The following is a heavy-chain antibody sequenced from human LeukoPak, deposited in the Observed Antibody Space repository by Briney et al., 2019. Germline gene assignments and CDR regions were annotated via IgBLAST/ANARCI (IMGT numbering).Heavy chain of an antibody. Sequence: GGSLRLSCAASAFIFGDYYMTWIRQAPGKGLEWVANIKQDGSEKYYVDSVKGRFTISRDNAKNSLYLQMNSLRAEDTAVYYCARDRRFNEGSSWSDYWGQGTLVTVSS. CDR1: AFIFGDYY. D-gene: IGHD6-13*01. CDR2: IKQDGSEK. V-gene: IGHV3-7*01. CDR3: ARDRRFNEGSSWSDY. J-gene: IGHJ4*02.